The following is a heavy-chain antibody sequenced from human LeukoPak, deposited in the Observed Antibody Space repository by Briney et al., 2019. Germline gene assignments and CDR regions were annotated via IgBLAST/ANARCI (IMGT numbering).Heavy chain of an antibody. CDR3: ARAPSGYYGSGPDYGMDV. D-gene: IGHD3-10*01. J-gene: IGHJ6*02. V-gene: IGHV4-61*02. CDR2: IYTSGST. CDR1: GGSISSGSYY. Sequence: SETLSLTCTVSGGSISSGSYYWSWIRQPAGKGLEWIGRIYTSGSTNYNPSLKSRVTISVDTSKNQFSLKLSSVTAADTAVYYCARAPSGYYGSGPDYGMDVWGQGTTVTVSS.